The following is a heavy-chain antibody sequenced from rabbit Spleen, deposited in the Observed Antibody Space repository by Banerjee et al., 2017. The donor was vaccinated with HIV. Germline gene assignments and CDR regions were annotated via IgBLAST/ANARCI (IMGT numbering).Heavy chain of an antibody. V-gene: IGHV1S45*01. CDR2: IYNGDIGSRT. CDR1: GFTIGSYG. CDR3: ARGGYGASGSYFAL. Sequence: ELVESGGGLVQPGESLKLSCTASGFTIGSYGINWVRQAPGKGLEWIACIYNGDIGSRTYYATWAKGRFTISKTSSTTVTLQMTSLTAADTATYFCARGGYGASGSYFALWGPGTLVTVS. D-gene: IGHD8-1*01. J-gene: IGHJ4*01.